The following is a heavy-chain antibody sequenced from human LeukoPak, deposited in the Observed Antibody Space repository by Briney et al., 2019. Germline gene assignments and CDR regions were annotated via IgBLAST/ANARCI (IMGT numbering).Heavy chain of an antibody. CDR2: MNPNSGNT. D-gene: IGHD6-19*01. J-gene: IGHJ4*02. CDR3: AREDSGWYYFDY. V-gene: IGHV1-8*01. CDR1: GYTFTSYD. Sequence: ASVKVSCKASGYTFTSYDINWVRQATGQGLEWMGWMNPNSGNTGYAQKFQGRATMTRNTSISTAYMELSSLRSEDTAVYYCAREDSGWYYFDYWGQGTLVTVSS.